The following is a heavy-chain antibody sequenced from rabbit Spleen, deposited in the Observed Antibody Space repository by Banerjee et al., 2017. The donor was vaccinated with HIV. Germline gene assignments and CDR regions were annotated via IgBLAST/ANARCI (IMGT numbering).Heavy chain of an antibody. J-gene: IGHJ4*01. CDR3: ARGDDVAGDGYSL. CDR2: IAGSSSGFT. D-gene: IGHD7-1*01. CDR1: GFSFSSSDY. Sequence: QEQLVESGGGLVQPGGSLKLTCTASGFSFSSSDYMCWVRQAPGKGLEWISCIAGSSSGFTYSATWAKGRFTCSKTSSTTVTLQMTSLTVADTATYFCARGDDVAGDGYSLWGPGTLVTV. V-gene: IGHV1S45*01.